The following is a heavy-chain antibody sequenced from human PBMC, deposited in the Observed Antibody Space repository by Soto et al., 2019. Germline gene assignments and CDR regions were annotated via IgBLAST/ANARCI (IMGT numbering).Heavy chain of an antibody. Sequence: SLQVSCTASGYTFTSYYINWVRHATGQGLEWMGGIIPIFGTANYAQKFQGRVTITADESTSTAYMELSSLRSEDTAVYYCARVLPYDYVDDRGRFSENWFEPWGQGNLGTV. J-gene: IGHJ5*02. CDR2: IIPIFGTA. D-gene: IGHD3-16*01. CDR1: GYTFTSYY. V-gene: IGHV1-69*01. CDR3: ARVLPYDYVDDRGRFSENWFEP.